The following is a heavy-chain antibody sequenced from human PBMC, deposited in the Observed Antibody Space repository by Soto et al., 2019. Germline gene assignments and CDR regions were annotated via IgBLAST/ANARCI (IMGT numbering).Heavy chain of an antibody. CDR3: ASFRIRAVAGTEFDY. Sequence: GGSLRLSCAASGFTFSSYWMSWVRQAPGKGLEWVANIKQDGSEKYYVDSVKGRFTISRDNAKNSLYLQMNSLRAEDTAVYYCASFRIRAVAGTEFDYWGQGTLVTVSS. D-gene: IGHD6-19*01. J-gene: IGHJ4*02. CDR1: GFTFSSYW. CDR2: IKQDGSEK. V-gene: IGHV3-7*05.